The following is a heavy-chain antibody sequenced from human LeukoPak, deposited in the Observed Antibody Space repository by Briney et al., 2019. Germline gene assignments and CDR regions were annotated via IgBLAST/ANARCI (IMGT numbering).Heavy chain of an antibody. CDR1: GYTFTSYD. Sequence: ASVKVSCKASGYTFTSYDINWVRQATGQGLEWMGWMNPNSGNTGYAQKFQGRVTMTRNTSISTAYMELSSLRSEDTAVYYCARAPSLGYGGNSAFYYYMDVWGKGTTVTISS. CDR2: MNPNSGNT. D-gene: IGHD4-23*01. CDR3: ARAPSLGYGGNSAFYYYMDV. V-gene: IGHV1-8*01. J-gene: IGHJ6*03.